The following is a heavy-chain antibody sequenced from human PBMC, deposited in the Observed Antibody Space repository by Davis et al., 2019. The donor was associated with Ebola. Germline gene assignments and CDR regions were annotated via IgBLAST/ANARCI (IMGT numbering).Heavy chain of an antibody. CDR1: GYTFTGYY. V-gene: IGHV1-2*02. J-gene: IGHJ5*02. CDR2: INPNSGGT. Sequence: ASVQVSCKASGYTFTGYYMHWVRQAPGQGLEWMGWINPNSGGTNYAQKFQGRVTMTRDTSISTAYMELSRLRSDDTAVYYCATQALTMVRGVIGRWFDPWGQGTLVTVSS. D-gene: IGHD3-10*01. CDR3: ATQALTMVRGVIGRWFDP.